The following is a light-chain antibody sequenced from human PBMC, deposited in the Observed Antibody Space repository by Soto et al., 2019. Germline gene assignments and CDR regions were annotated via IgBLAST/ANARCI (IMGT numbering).Light chain of an antibody. J-gene: IGLJ1*01. V-gene: IGLV1-51*02. CDR3: GTWDNSLSADV. CDR1: SSNIGNNL. Sequence: QSVLTQPPSVFAAPGQRVTISCSGTSSNIGNNLVSWYQQLPETAPKLLICENDKRMSWIHDRFSGSKSGTSATLVITGLQTGDEADYYCGTWDNSLSADVFGTGTKLTVL. CDR2: END.